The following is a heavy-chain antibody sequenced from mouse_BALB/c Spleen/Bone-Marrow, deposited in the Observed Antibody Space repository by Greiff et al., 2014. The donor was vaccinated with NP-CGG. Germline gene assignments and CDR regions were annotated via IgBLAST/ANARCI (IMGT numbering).Heavy chain of an antibody. CDR3: TRRDYDGFAY. V-gene: IGHV6-6*02. CDR1: GFTFSNHW. Sequence: DVHLVESGGGLVQPGGSMKLSCVASGFTFSNHWMNWVRQSPEKGLEWVAEIRLKSNNYATHYAESVKGGFTISRDDSKSSVYLQMNNLRAEDTGIYYCTRRDYDGFAYWGQGTLVTVSA. CDR2: IRLKSNNYAT. J-gene: IGHJ3*01. D-gene: IGHD2-4*01.